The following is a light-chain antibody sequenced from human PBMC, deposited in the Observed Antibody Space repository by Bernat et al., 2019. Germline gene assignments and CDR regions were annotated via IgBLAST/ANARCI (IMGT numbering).Light chain of an antibody. V-gene: IGLV3-21*03. J-gene: IGLJ3*02. CDR1: NIGSKS. CDR3: QVWDSSSDQWV. CDR2: DDS. Sequence: SYVLTQPPSVSVAPGKTARLTCGGNNIGSKSVHWYQQKPGQAPVLVVYDDSDRPSGIPERFSGSNSRNTATLTIRRVEAGDEADYYCQVWDSSSDQWVFGGGTKLAVL.